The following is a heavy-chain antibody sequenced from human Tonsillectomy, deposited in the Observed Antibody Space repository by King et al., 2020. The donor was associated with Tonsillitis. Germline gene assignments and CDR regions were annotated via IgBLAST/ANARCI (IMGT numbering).Heavy chain of an antibody. D-gene: IGHD3-10*01. Sequence: VQLVESGGGLVQPGGSLRLSCAASGFTFSSYNMNWVRQAPGKGLEWVSYISRSSTTIYHADSVKGRFTISRDNAKNSLYLQMNSLRAEDTAVYYCARDFGEYYGMDVWGQGTTVTVSS. CDR2: ISRSSTTI. CDR3: ARDFGEYYGMDV. V-gene: IGHV3-48*04. CDR1: GFTFSSYN. J-gene: IGHJ6*02.